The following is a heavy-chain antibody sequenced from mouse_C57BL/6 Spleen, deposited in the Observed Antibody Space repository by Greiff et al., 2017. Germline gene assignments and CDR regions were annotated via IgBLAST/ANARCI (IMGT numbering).Heavy chain of an antibody. J-gene: IGHJ2*01. Sequence: EVQLQQSVAELVRPGASVKLSCTASGFNIKNTYMHWVKQRPEQGLEWIGRIDPANGNTKYAPKFQGKATITANTSSNTAYLQLSSLTSEDTALYCGARKGLYGNCFDYWGQGTTLTVSS. CDR1: GFNIKNTY. CDR2: IDPANGNT. V-gene: IGHV14-3*01. CDR3: ARKGLYGNCFDY. D-gene: IGHD1-1*01.